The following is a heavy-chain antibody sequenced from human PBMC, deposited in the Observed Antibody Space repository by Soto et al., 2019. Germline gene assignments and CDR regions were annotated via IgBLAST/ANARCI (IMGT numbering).Heavy chain of an antibody. CDR2: ISSSSSTI. CDR3: VRGGAAGPRYYYYCMDV. Sequence: GGCLRLSCSASGFSFSSYEMNWVHQDPWKGLEWVSYISSSSSTIYYTDSWKGRFTMSRDNAKNSLYLQMNSRRAEDTAVYYCVRGGAAGPRYYYYCMDVWGKGSTVT. V-gene: IGHV3-48*03. CDR1: GFSFSSYE. D-gene: IGHD5-12*01. J-gene: IGHJ6*04.